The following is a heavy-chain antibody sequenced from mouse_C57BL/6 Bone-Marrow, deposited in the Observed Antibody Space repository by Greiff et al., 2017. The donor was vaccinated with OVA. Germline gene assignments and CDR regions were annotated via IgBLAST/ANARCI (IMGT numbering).Heavy chain of an antibody. CDR3: ARQRIV. CDR1: GFTFSSYG. Sequence: EVQLQESGGDLVKPGGSLKLSCAASGFTFSSYGMSWVRQTPDKRLEWVATISSGGSYTYYPDSVKGRFPISRDNAKNTLYLQMSSRKSEDTAMYYCARQRIVWGQGTLVTVSA. J-gene: IGHJ3*01. CDR2: ISSGGSYT. V-gene: IGHV5-6*01.